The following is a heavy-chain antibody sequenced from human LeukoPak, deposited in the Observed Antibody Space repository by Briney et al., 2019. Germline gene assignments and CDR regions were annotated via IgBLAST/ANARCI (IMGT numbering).Heavy chain of an antibody. CDR1: GGSISSGDYY. D-gene: IGHD6-19*01. CDR2: IYYSGST. CDR3: ARDSSGGAPVDY. J-gene: IGHJ4*02. Sequence: SETLSLTCTVSGGSISSGDYYWSWIRQPPGKGLEWIGYIYYSGSTYYNPSLKSRVTISVDTSKNQFSLKLSSVTAADTAVYYCARDSSGGAPVDYWGQGTLVTVSS. V-gene: IGHV4-30-4*08.